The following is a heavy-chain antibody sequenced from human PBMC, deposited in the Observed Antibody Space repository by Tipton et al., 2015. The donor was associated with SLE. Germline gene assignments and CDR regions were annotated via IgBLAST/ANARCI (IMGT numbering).Heavy chain of an antibody. CDR2: INHSGST. J-gene: IGHJ5*02. D-gene: IGHD3-10*01. CDR3: VRGGGSSSGRWFDP. CDR1: DGSFSGYY. Sequence: TLSLTCSVYDGSFSGYYWSWIRQPPGKGLEWIGEINHSGSTNYNPSLKSRVTISVDTSKNQFSLKLTSVTAADTAVYYCVRGGGSSSGRWFDPWGRGTLVTVSS. V-gene: IGHV4-34*01.